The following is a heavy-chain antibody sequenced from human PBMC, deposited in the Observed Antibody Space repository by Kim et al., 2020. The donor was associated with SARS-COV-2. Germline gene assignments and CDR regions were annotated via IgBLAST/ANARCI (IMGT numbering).Heavy chain of an antibody. Sequence: GGSLRLSCAASGFTFDDYAMHWVRQAPGKGLEWVSGISWNGGQIDYADSVKGRFTISRDNAKNSLYLQMNSLRAEDTALYYCAKDRAWGGVTVTTCSDSWGQGTLVTVSS. D-gene: IGHD4-17*01. CDR1: GFTFDDYA. CDR3: AKDRAWGGVTVTTCSDS. CDR2: ISWNGGQI. V-gene: IGHV3-9*01. J-gene: IGHJ4*02.